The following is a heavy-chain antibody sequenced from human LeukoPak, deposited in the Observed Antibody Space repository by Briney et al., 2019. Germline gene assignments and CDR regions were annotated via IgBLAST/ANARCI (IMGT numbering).Heavy chain of an antibody. V-gene: IGHV3-30*18. CDR1: GFTFSTYG. Sequence: GGSLRLSCAASGFTFSTYGMHWVRQAPGKGLEWVAVISYDGSNEYYADSVKGRFTISRDNSKNTLYLQMSSLRAEDTAVYYCAKEFNRGLPNYWGQGTLVTVSS. D-gene: IGHD2-21*01. J-gene: IGHJ4*02. CDR3: AKEFNRGLPNY. CDR2: ISYDGSNE.